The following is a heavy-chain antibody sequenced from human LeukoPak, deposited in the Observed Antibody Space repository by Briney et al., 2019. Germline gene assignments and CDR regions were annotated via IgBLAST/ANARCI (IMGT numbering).Heavy chain of an antibody. CDR3: ASGSGSYLIFDY. J-gene: IGHJ4*02. V-gene: IGHV1-18*01. CDR1: GYTFTSYD. CDR2: ISAYNGNT. Sequence: GASVKVSCKASGYTFTSYDINWVRQATGQGLEWMGWISAYNGNTNYAQKLQGRVTMTTDTSTSTAYMELRSLRSDDTAVYYCASGSGSYLIFDYWGQGTLVTVSS. D-gene: IGHD3-10*01.